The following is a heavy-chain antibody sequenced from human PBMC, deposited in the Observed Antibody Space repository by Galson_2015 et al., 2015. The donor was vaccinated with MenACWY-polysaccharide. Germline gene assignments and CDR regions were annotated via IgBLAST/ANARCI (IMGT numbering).Heavy chain of an antibody. V-gene: IGHV2-70*01. Sequence: PALVKPTQTLTLPCTFSGFSLSNSGTCVTWIRQPPGKALEWLALIDWDDDKYYTTSLGTRLSISKDTSTNQVVLTMTNMGPEDTSTYYCARGRFFTHKYNIDVWGQGTTVTVSS. CDR1: GFSLSNSGTC. J-gene: IGHJ6*02. CDR2: IDWDDDK. D-gene: IGHD3-3*01. CDR3: ARGRFFTHKYNIDV.